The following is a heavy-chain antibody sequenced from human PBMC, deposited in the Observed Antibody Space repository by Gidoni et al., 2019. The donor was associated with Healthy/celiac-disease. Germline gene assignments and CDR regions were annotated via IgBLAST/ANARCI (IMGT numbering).Heavy chain of an antibody. D-gene: IGHD3-22*01. CDR2: IYYSGST. CDR3: AREPLTMIARRAFDI. Sequence: QVQLQESGPGLVKPSQTLSLTCTVSGGSISRGGYYWSWIRQHPGKGLEWIGYIYYSGSTYYNPSLKSRVTISVDTSKNQFSLKLSSVTAADTAVYYCAREPLTMIARRAFDIWGQGTMVTVSS. CDR1: GGSISRGGYY. V-gene: IGHV4-31*03. J-gene: IGHJ3*02.